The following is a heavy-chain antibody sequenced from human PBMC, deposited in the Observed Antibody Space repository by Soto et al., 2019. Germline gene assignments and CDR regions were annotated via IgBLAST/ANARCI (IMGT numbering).Heavy chain of an antibody. V-gene: IGHV3-23*01. Sequence: EVLLLESGGSLVQPGGSLKLSCAASGFTFDSYAMTWVRQAPGKGLEWVSTISVSGTYTYYADSVEGRFTISRDNSKNTLYLQMNGLRAEDTAVYYCAKTAGTTMVRGVLDSWGQGTLVTVSS. CDR2: ISVSGTYT. CDR1: GFTFDSYA. J-gene: IGHJ4*02. D-gene: IGHD3-10*01. CDR3: AKTAGTTMVRGVLDS.